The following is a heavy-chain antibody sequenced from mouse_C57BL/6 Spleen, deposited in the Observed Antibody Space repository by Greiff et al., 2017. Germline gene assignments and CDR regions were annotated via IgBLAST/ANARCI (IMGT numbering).Heavy chain of an antibody. V-gene: IGHV5-9-1*02. CDR2: ISSGGDYI. D-gene: IGHD2-5*01. CDR3: TRGGSNYPPYWYFDV. J-gene: IGHJ1*03. CDR1: GFTFSSYA. Sequence: EVKLMESGEGLVKPGGSLKLSCAASGFTFSSYAMSWVRQTPEKRLEWVAYISSGGDYIYYADTVKGRFTISRDNARNTLYLQMSGLKSEDTAMYYCTRGGSNYPPYWYFDVWGTGTTVTVSS.